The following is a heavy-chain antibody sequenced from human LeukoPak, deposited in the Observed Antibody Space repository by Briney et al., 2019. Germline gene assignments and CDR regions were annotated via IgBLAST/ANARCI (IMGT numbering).Heavy chain of an antibody. D-gene: IGHD7-27*01. J-gene: IGHJ4*02. CDR1: GYTFTRYS. CDR3: AREITGGEDY. Sequence: GASVKVSCKASGYTFTRYSITWFRQAPGQGLEWMEWIGGYNGDTKYPQKFQDRVTVTTDTSSTTVYMELRSLRSEDTAVYYCAREITGGEDYWGQGTLVTVSS. V-gene: IGHV1-18*01. CDR2: IGGYNGDT.